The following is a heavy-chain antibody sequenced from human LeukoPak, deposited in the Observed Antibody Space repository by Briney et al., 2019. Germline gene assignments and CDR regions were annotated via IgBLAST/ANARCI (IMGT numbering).Heavy chain of an antibody. CDR2: INHSGST. D-gene: IGHD6-13*01. J-gene: IGHJ4*02. CDR3: ARGLSSWTVDY. CDR1: GVSFSGYY. Sequence: SETLSLTCAVYGVSFSGYYWSWIRQPPGKGLEWIGEINHSGSTNYNPSLKSRVTISVDTSKNQFSLKLSSVTAADTAVYYCARGLSSWTVDYWGQGTLVTVSS. V-gene: IGHV4-34*01.